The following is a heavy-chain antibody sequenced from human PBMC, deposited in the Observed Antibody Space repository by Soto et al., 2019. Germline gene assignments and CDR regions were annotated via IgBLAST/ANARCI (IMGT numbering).Heavy chain of an antibody. CDR3: ASPVDGDYGAFDS. V-gene: IGHV4-30-4*01. CDR2: IYYSGST. J-gene: IGHJ3*02. CDR1: GGSISSGDYY. D-gene: IGHD4-17*01. Sequence: TLSLTCTVSGGSISSGDYYWSWIRQPPVKGLEWIGYIYYSGSTYYNPSLRSRVTISVDTSKNQFSLKLSSVTAADTAVYYCASPVDGDYGAFDSWRRRKMLT.